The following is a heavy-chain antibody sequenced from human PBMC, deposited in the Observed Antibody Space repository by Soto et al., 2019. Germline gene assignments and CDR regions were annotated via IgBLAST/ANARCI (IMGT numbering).Heavy chain of an antibody. J-gene: IGHJ4*02. CDR3: ARGSYYGSGATVVGY. CDR1: GGSISNFY. Sequence: ETMSLTCTVSGGSISNFYLSWIRQPPGKGLEWIGYIYYSGTTSYNPSLNSRVTISVDTSKNQFSLKLNSVTAADTAVYYCARGSYYGSGATVVGYWGLGTLVTVSS. V-gene: IGHV4-59*01. CDR2: IYYSGTT. D-gene: IGHD3-10*01.